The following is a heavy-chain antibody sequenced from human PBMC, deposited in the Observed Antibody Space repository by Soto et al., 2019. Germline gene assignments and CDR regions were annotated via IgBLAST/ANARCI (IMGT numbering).Heavy chain of an antibody. CDR1: GFTFSMYV. J-gene: IGHJ4*02. V-gene: IGHV3-30-3*01. Sequence: QVQLVESGGGVVQPGRSLSLSCAASGFTFSMYVMHWVRQAPGKGLEWVAVMAYDGNREYYGDSVKGRFFVSRDKSKNTLSLPMNSLRLEDTAVYYCARVGGSFYGSWDSWGQGALVTVSS. CDR2: MAYDGNRE. CDR3: ARVGGSFYGSWDS. D-gene: IGHD1-26*01.